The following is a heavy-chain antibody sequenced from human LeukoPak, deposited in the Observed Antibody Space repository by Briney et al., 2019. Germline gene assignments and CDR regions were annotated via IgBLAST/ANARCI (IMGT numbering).Heavy chain of an antibody. CDR3: AKSPYYDILTGVFDY. CDR2: ISGSGGST. Sequence: GGSLRLSCAASGFTFSSYGMSWVRQAPGKGLEWVSAISGSGGSTYYADSVKGRFTISRDNSKNTLYLQMNSLRAEDTAVYYCAKSPYYDILTGVFDYWGQGTLVTVSS. V-gene: IGHV3-23*01. D-gene: IGHD3-9*01. CDR1: GFTFSSYG. J-gene: IGHJ4*02.